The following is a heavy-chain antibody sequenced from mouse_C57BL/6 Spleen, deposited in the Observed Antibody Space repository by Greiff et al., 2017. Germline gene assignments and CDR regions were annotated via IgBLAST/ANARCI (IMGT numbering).Heavy chain of an antibody. J-gene: IGHJ3*01. CDR1: GFSFNTYA. CDR2: IRSKSNNYAT. Sequence: EVQGVESGGGLVQPKGSLKLSCAASGFSFNTYAMNWVRQAPGKGLEWVARIRSKSNNYATYYADSVKDRFTISRDDSESMLYLQMNNLKTEDTAMYYCVGHGANWDPAWFAYWGQGTLVTVSA. CDR3: VGHGANWDPAWFAY. D-gene: IGHD4-1*01. V-gene: IGHV10-1*01.